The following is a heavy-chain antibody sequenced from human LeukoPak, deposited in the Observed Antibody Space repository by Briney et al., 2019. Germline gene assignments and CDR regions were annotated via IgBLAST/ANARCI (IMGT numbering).Heavy chain of an antibody. Sequence: GRSLRLSCAASGFTFSSYAMHWVRQAPGKGLGWVAVISYDGSNKYYADSVKGRFTISRDNSKNTLYLQMNSLRAEDTAVYYCAREGGGYFDWLPSYYYGMDVWGQGTTVTVSS. D-gene: IGHD3-9*01. CDR2: ISYDGSNK. V-gene: IGHV3-30-3*01. J-gene: IGHJ6*02. CDR1: GFTFSSYA. CDR3: AREGGGYFDWLPSYYYGMDV.